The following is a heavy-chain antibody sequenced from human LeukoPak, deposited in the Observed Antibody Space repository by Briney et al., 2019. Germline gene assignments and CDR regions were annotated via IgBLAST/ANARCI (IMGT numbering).Heavy chain of an antibody. CDR2: ISGSDGTS. Sequence: PGGSLRLPCSASGFTFNSFAMNWVRQAPGKGLEWVSSISGSDGTSHYADFVKGRFTISRDNSKNTLYLQMNSLRAEDTAAYYCAKSLGVGGYTRYKGFDQWGQGTLVVVSS. V-gene: IGHV3-23*01. D-gene: IGHD3-16*02. CDR3: AKSLGVGGYTRYKGFDQ. J-gene: IGHJ4*02. CDR1: GFTFNSFA.